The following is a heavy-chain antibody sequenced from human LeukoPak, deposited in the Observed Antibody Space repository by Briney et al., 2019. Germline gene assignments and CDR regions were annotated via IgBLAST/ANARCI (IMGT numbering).Heavy chain of an antibody. V-gene: IGHV4-59*01. CDR1: GGSISNYY. CDR2: IYYTGGT. CDR3: AREGRGVSVGMDV. Sequence: SETLSLTCSVSGGSISNYYWSCIRQPPGKGLEWIGYIYYTGGTSYNPSLKSRVTMSVDTSKSQFSLKLSSVSVADTAVYFCAREGRGVSVGMDVWGQGTTVTVSS. D-gene: IGHD2-8*01. J-gene: IGHJ6*02.